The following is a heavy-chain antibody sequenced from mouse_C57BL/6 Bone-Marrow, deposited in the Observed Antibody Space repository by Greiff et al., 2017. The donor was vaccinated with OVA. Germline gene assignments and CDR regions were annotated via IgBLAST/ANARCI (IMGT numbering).Heavy chain of an antibody. CDR3: ARDRGYGSRYYFDY. J-gene: IGHJ2*01. CDR1: GYSITSGYY. D-gene: IGHD1-1*01. Sequence: ESGPGLVKPSQSLSLTCSVTGYSITSGYYWNWIRQFPGNKLEWMGYISYDGSNNYNPSLKNRISITRDTSKNQFFLKLNSVTTEDTATYYCARDRGYGSRYYFDYWGQGTTLTVSS. V-gene: IGHV3-6*01. CDR2: ISYDGSN.